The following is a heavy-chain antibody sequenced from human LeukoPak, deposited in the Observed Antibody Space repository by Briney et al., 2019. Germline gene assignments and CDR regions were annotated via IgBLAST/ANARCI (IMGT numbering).Heavy chain of an antibody. CDR1: GFAFDDYA. CDR2: IYSGGST. CDR3: ARDQEYYHSSGISYGMDV. D-gene: IGHD3-22*01. Sequence: GRSLRLSCAASGFAFDDYAMHWVRQAPGKGLEWVSVIYSGGSTYYADSVKGRFTISRDNSKNTLYLQMNSLRAEDTAVYYCARDQEYYHSSGISYGMDVWGQGTTVTVSS. J-gene: IGHJ6*02. V-gene: IGHV3-66*01.